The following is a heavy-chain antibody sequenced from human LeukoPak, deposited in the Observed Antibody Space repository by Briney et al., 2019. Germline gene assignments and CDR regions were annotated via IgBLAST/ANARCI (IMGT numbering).Heavy chain of an antibody. Sequence: GGSLRLSCAASGLTFSSYSMNWVRQAPGKGLEWVSSISSSSSYIYYADSVKGRFTISRDNAKNSLYLQMNSLKTEDTAVYYCTRRSSPPSRDYWGKGTLVTVSS. CDR2: ISSSSSYI. CDR3: TRRSSPPSRDY. CDR1: GLTFSSYS. D-gene: IGHD6-13*01. J-gene: IGHJ4*02. V-gene: IGHV3-21*04.